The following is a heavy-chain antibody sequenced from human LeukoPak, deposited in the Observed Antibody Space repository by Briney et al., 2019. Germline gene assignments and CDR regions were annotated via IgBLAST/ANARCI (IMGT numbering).Heavy chain of an antibody. D-gene: IGHD4-11*01. V-gene: IGHV4-4*09. Sequence: SETLSLTCTVSGGSISGGYWSRIRQPPGRGLEWIGYVYTSGSTNYNPSLKSRVTISVDTSKSQFALKLSSVTAADTAVYYCAKSYFDYSTYYSYYFNLWGQGALVTVSS. J-gene: IGHJ4*02. CDR3: AKSYFDYSTYYSYYFNL. CDR1: GGSISGGY. CDR2: VYTSGST.